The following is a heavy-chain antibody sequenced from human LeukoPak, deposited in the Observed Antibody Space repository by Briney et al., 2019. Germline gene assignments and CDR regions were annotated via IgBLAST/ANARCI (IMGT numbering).Heavy chain of an antibody. Sequence: SETLSLTCTVSGGSISSGSYYWSWIRQPAGKGLEWIGRIYTSGSTNYNPSLKSRVTISVDTSKNQFSLKLSSVTAADTAVYYCARGALYCSGGSCYEHWFDPWGQGTLVTVSS. V-gene: IGHV4-61*02. J-gene: IGHJ5*02. CDR1: GGSISSGSYY. CDR2: IYTSGST. CDR3: ARGALYCSGGSCYEHWFDP. D-gene: IGHD2-15*01.